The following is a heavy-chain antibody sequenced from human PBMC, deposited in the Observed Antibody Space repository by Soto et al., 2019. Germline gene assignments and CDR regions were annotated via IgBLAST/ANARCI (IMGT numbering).Heavy chain of an antibody. D-gene: IGHD4-17*01. Sequence: ASVKASCKASGYTFTSYDINWVRESTVQGLEWTGWMNPNSGNTGYAQKFQGRVTMTRNTSISTAYMELSSLRSEDTAVYYCASGMGETVLSRYHYYYSMDVRGKGTTVTVTS. CDR1: GYTFTSYD. CDR2: MNPNSGNT. CDR3: ASGMGETVLSRYHYYYSMDV. J-gene: IGHJ6*03. V-gene: IGHV1-8*01.